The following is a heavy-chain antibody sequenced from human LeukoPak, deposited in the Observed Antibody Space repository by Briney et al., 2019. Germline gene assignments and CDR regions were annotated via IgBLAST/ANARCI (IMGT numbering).Heavy chain of an antibody. D-gene: IGHD2-2*01. J-gene: IGHJ4*02. CDR2: INGDGGTT. V-gene: IGHV3-43*02. Sequence: GSLRLSCAASGFTFDDYAMHWVRQAPGKGLEWVSLINGDGGTTSYADSVKGRFTISRDNSKNSLYLQMSSLRTEDTALYYCARGPCTSCYRSDHWGQGTLVTVSS. CDR1: GFTFDDYA. CDR3: ARGPCTSCYRSDH.